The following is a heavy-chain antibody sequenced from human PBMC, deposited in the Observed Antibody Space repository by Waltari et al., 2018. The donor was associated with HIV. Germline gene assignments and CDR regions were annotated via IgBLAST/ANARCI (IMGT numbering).Heavy chain of an antibody. CDR3: ARGLRGMSGFDP. CDR1: GGSFSGYY. D-gene: IGHD2-8*01. Sequence: QVQLQQWGAGLLKPSETLSLTCAVYGGSFSGYYWSWIRQPPGKGLEWIGEINHSGSTNYNPSLKSRVTISVDTSKNQFSLKLSSVTAADTAVYYCARGLRGMSGFDPWGQGTLVTVSS. CDR2: INHSGST. V-gene: IGHV4-34*01. J-gene: IGHJ5*02.